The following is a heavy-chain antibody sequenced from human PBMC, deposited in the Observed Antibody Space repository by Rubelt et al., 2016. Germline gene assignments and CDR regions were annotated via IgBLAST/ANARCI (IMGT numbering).Heavy chain of an antibody. D-gene: IGHD1/OR15-1a*01. CDR3: ARLYNWNIDNY. CDR1: GGSISSSSYY. V-gene: IGHV4-39*07. Sequence: QLQLQESGPGLVKPSETLSLTCTVSGGSISSSSYYWGWIRQPPGKGLEWIGSIYHSGSTYYNPSLKSRVTISVDTSKNQFSLKLSSVTAADTAVYYCARLYNWNIDNYWGQGTLVTVSS. CDR2: IYHSGST. J-gene: IGHJ4*02.